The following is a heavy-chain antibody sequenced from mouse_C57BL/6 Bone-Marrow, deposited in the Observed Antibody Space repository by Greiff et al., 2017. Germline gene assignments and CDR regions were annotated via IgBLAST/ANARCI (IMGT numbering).Heavy chain of an antibody. V-gene: IGHV1-63*01. D-gene: IGHD2-3*01. CDR3: ARWVYDYDAMDY. CDR1: GYTFTNYW. Sequence: QVQLQQSGAELVRPGTSVKMSCKASGYTFTNYWIGWAKQRPGHGLEWIGDIYPGGGYTNYNEKFKGKATLTADKSSSTAYMQFRSLTSEDSAIYSCARWVYDYDAMDYWGRGTSVTVSS. CDR2: IYPGGGYT. J-gene: IGHJ4*01.